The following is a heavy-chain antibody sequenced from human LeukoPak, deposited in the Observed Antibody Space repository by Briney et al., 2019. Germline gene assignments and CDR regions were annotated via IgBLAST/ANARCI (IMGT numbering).Heavy chain of an antibody. CDR1: GFTFSSYS. CDR2: ISSSSSYI. CDR3: ARDEPPDILTGYARSSGWFDP. Sequence: RTGGSLRLSCAASGFTFSSYSMNWVRQAPGKGLEWVSSISSSSSYIYYADSVKGRFTISRDNAKNSLYLQMNSLRAEDTAVYYCARDEPPDILTGYARSSGWFDPWGQGTLVTVSS. V-gene: IGHV3-21*01. D-gene: IGHD3-9*01. J-gene: IGHJ5*02.